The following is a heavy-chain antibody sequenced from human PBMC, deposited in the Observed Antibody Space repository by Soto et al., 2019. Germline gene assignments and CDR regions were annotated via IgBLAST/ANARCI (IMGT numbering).Heavy chain of an antibody. D-gene: IGHD3-9*01. CDR1: GFTFSSYW. CDR2: INSDGSST. J-gene: IGHJ6*02. CDR3: ARDPYYDILTGYYPVNYYYYYGMDV. Sequence: GGSLRLSCAASGFTFSSYWMHWVRQAPGKGLVWVSRINSDGSSTSYADSVKGRFTISRDNAKNTLYLQMNSLRAEDTAVYYCARDPYYDILTGYYPVNYYYYYGMDVWGQGTTVTVSS. V-gene: IGHV3-74*01.